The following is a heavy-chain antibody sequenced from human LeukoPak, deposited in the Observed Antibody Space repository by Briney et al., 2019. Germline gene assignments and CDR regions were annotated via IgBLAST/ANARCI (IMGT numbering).Heavy chain of an antibody. CDR2: IKQDGSEK. CDR3: ARTVRDSSSWYYYYYYMDV. V-gene: IGHV3-7*01. J-gene: IGHJ6*03. CDR1: GFTLSSYW. D-gene: IGHD6-13*01. Sequence: GGSLRLSCVASGFTLSSYWMSWVRQAPGKGLEWVANIKQDGSEKYYVDSVMGRFTISRDNAKNSLYLQMNSLRAEDTAVYYCARTVRDSSSWYYYYYYMDVWGKGTTVTTSS.